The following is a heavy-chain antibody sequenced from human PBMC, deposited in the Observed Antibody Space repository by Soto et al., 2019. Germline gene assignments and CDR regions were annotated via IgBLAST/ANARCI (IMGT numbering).Heavy chain of an antibody. CDR2: VHDSWGS. V-gene: IGHV4-59*08. D-gene: IGHD3-10*01. J-gene: IGHJ6*04. CDR1: GGSISSYY. CDR3: VCRWFGALHGLVYF. Sequence: SETLSLTCTVSGGSISSYYWSWIRQPPGKGLEWIGYVHDSWGSHYNPSLKSRVAISLDTSKSQFSLKLTSVTATDTAVYYCVCRWFGALHGLVYFWGKGTTVTVSS.